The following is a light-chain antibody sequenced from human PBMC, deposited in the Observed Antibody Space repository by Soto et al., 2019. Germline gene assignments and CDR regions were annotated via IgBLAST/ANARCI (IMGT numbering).Light chain of an antibody. J-gene: IGLJ2*01. CDR3: ATWDDSRYGV. CDR1: SSNIGSNY. V-gene: IGLV1-47*01. Sequence: QSVLTQPPSASGTPGQRVTISCSGSSSNIGSNYVYWYQHLPGTAPKLLIYRNNQRPSGVPDRFSGSKSGTSASLAISGLRSEDEADYYCATWDDSRYGVFGGGTQLTVL. CDR2: RNN.